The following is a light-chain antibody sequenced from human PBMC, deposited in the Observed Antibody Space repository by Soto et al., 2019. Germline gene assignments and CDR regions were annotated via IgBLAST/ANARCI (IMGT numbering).Light chain of an antibody. CDR1: SRDVGAYKY. CDR3: TSYVGNDIWV. CDR2: EVT. Sequence: QSVLTQPPSASGSPGQSVTISCTGTSRDVGAYKYVSWYQQYPGKAPNLMIYEVTKRPSGVPDRFSGSKSGNTASLTVSGLQAEDEADYYCTSYVGNDIWVFGGGTQLTVL. J-gene: IGLJ3*02. V-gene: IGLV2-8*01.